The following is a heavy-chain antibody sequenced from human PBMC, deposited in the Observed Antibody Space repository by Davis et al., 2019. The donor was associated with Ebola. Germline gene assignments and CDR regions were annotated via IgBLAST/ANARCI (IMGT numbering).Heavy chain of an antibody. CDR2: TYYRSKWYN. V-gene: IGHV6-1*01. CDR1: GDSVSSNSAA. J-gene: IGHJ4*02. Sequence: PSETLSLTCAISGDSVSSNSAAWNWIRQSPSRGLEWLGRTYYRSKWYNDYAVSVKSRITINPDTSKNQFSLQLNSVTPEDTAVYYCARGDSLGYCSGGSCFNTYYFDYWGQGTLVTVSS. D-gene: IGHD2-15*01. CDR3: ARGDSLGYCSGGSCFNTYYFDY.